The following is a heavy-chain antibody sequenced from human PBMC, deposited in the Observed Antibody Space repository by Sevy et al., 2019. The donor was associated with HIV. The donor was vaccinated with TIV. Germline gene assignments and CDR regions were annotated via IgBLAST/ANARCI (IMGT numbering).Heavy chain of an antibody. D-gene: IGHD1-1*01. Sequence: GGSLRLSCTASGFTFSDYYMSWIRQAPGKGLECVSFISSTTGYTNYADSVKGRFTISRDNAKNSLYLQMNNLRAEDTAVYNCAGSLKDWTPSAGHWGQGTLVTVSS. V-gene: IGHV3-11*03. J-gene: IGHJ1*01. CDR3: AGSLKDWTPSAGH. CDR1: GFTFSDYY. CDR2: ISSTTGYT.